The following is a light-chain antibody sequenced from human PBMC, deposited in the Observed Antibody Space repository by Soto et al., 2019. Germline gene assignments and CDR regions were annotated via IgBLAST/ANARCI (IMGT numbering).Light chain of an antibody. CDR3: YPYTGENLYV. CDR2: EGT. Sequence: QSVLTHPASVSASPRQSITIPCTGTSSDVWSYNLVFWFQQHPGRVPKLLIYEGTKRPTWLSDRFSGSTPGNTASLNTSRLQAEDEADSFYYPYTGENLYVFATGTKGTVL. CDR1: SSDVWSYNL. V-gene: IGLV2-23*01. J-gene: IGLJ1*01.